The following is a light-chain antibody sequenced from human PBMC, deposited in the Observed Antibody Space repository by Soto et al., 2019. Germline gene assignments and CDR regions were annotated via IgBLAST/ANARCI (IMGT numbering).Light chain of an antibody. CDR1: QGINTF. CDR2: AAS. Sequence: AIRITKSSSSLSASTGDRVTITCRASQGINTFLAWYQQKPGKAPKLLIYAASTLQSGVPSRFSGSGSGTDFTLTISSLQPEDFATYYCQQLESYPSTFGGGTKVDI. J-gene: IGKJ4*01. CDR3: QQLESYPST. V-gene: IGKV1-8*01.